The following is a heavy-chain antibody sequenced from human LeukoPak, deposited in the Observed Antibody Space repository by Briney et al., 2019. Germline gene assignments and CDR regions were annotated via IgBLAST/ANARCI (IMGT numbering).Heavy chain of an antibody. CDR1: GGSFTGYF. Sequence: PSETLSLTCAVSGGSFTGYFWTWIRQPPGKGLEWIGEINHSGATNYNPSLKSRVTISVDTSSHQFSLKLTSATAADTAVYYCARGGMPTDYWGQGTLVTVSS. CDR2: INHSGAT. J-gene: IGHJ4*02. V-gene: IGHV4-34*01. D-gene: IGHD2-2*01. CDR3: ARGGMPTDY.